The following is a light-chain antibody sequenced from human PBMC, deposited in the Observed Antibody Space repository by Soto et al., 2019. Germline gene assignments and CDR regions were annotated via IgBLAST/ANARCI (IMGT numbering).Light chain of an antibody. V-gene: IGLV2-23*02. CDR3: CSYAGAMTYV. Sequence: QSVLTQPASVSGSPGQSITISCTGTNSDIGSYNLVSWYQHHPGKAPKLMIYEVSKRPSGVSNRFSGSKSGNTASLTISGLQGEDEADYYCCSYAGAMTYVFGSGTKGTVL. J-gene: IGLJ1*01. CDR2: EVS. CDR1: NSDIGSYNL.